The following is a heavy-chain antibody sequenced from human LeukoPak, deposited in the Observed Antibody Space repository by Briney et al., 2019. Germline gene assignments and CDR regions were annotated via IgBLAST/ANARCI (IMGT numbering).Heavy chain of an antibody. CDR2: INPNSGGT. D-gene: IGHD6-19*01. Sequence: ASVKVSCKASGYTFTGYYMHWVRQAPGQGLEWMGWINPNSGGTNYAQNFQGRVTMTRDTSISTAYMELSRLRSDDTAVYYCARDLKAKQWLVRGFDYWGQGTLVTVSS. J-gene: IGHJ4*02. V-gene: IGHV1-2*02. CDR3: ARDLKAKQWLVRGFDY. CDR1: GYTFTGYY.